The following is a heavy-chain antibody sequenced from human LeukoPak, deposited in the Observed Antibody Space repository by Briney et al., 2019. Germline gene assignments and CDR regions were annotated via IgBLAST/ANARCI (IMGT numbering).Heavy chain of an antibody. CDR1: GGSFSGYY. Sequence: PSETLSLTCAVYGGSFSGYYWSWIRQPPGKGLEWIGEINHSGSTNYNPSLKSRVTISVDTSKNQFSLKLSSVTAADTAVYYCARGRVMYSSSWYAQGFDYWGQGTLVTVSS. J-gene: IGHJ4*02. CDR3: ARGRVMYSSSWYAQGFDY. D-gene: IGHD6-13*01. CDR2: INHSGST. V-gene: IGHV4-34*01.